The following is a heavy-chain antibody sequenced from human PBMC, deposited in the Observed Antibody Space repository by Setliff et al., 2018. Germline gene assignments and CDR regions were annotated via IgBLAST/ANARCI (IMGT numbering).Heavy chain of an antibody. CDR1: DGSMTSGSYY. V-gene: IGHV4-39*06. J-gene: IGHJ6*03. D-gene: IGHD3-3*01. Sequence: PSETLSLTCTVSDGSMTSGSYYWGWVRQPPGKGLQWIGSVYYSGASYYNPSLRRRLSMSVDTSKNQFTLKVISVTAADTAVYYCARVSGFQYMDVWGKGTTVTVSS. CDR3: ARVSGFQYMDV. CDR2: VYYSGAS.